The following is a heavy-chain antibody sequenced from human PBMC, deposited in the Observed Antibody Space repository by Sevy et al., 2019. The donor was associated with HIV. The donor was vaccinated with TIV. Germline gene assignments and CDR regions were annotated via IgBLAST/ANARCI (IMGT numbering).Heavy chain of an antibody. CDR2: IRYDGSNK. J-gene: IGHJ5*02. CDR3: ARGTPAFCTGGVCFNWFDP. D-gene: IGHD2-8*02. CDR1: GFAYSGYG. V-gene: IGHV3-30*02. Sequence: GGSLRLSCAAFGFAYSGYGMHWVRQAPGKGLEWVAFIRYDGSNKYYADSVKGRFTISRDDSKNTLYLQMNSLRAEDTALYYCARGTPAFCTGGVCFNWFDPWGQGTLVTVSS.